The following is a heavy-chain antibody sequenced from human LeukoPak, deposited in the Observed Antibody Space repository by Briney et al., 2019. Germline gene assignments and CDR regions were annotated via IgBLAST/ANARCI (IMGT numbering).Heavy chain of an antibody. CDR3: ATWGWGSSTDY. Sequence: GGSLRLSCVASGFSFTGCWMHWVRQAPGKGLEWVSRVNSDGTTTYADSVKGRFTISRDNAKKTVYLQMNSMRAEDTAMYYCATWGWGSSTDYWGQGTLVTVSS. D-gene: IGHD3-16*01. CDR2: VNSDGTT. V-gene: IGHV3-74*01. J-gene: IGHJ4*02. CDR1: GFSFTGCW.